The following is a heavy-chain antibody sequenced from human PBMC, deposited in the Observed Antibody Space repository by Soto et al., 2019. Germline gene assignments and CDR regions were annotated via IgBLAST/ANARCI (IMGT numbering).Heavy chain of an antibody. CDR3: ARDRGVRGVTSAGLGFDP. Sequence: PSETLSLTCTVSGGSISSYYWTWIRQSPGKGLEWIGYIYYSGSTNYNPSLKSRVTISGDTSKNQFSLKLSSVTLADTAVYYCARDRGVRGVTSAGLGFDPWGQGTLVTVSS. D-gene: IGHD3-10*01. CDR2: IYYSGST. J-gene: IGHJ5*02. V-gene: IGHV4-59*01. CDR1: GGSISSYY.